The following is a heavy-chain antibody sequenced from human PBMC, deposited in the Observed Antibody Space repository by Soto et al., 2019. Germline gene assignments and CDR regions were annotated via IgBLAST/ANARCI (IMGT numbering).Heavy chain of an antibody. J-gene: IGHJ4*02. CDR1: GYTFTSYA. Sequence: ASVKVSCKAPGYTFTSYAMHWVRQAPGQRLEWMGWINAGNGNTKYSQKFQGRVTITRDTSASTAYMELSSLRSEDTAVYYWARGGYRSSTMCYWGQGTLVTVSS. V-gene: IGHV1-3*01. CDR3: ARGGYRSSTMCY. CDR2: INAGNGNT. D-gene: IGHD6-6*01.